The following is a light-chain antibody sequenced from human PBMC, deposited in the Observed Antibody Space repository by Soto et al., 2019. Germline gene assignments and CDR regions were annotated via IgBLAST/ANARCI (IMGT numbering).Light chain of an antibody. V-gene: IGKV1-39*01. Sequence: DIQMTQSPSSLPASVGDRVTLTCRASQSIGSYLSWYQQKPGKAPKLLIYGTSNLQSGVPSRFSGSGSETGFTLTISSLQPEDFATYYCQQSYSAPRTFGQGTKVDIK. CDR1: QSIGSY. J-gene: IGKJ2*01. CDR2: GTS. CDR3: QQSYSAPRT.